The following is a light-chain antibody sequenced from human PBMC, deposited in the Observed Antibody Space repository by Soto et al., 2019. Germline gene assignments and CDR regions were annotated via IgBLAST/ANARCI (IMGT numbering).Light chain of an antibody. CDR3: SSYAGSDAWV. Sequence: QSVLTQPPSASGSPGQSVTISCTRTSSDVGGYNYVSWYQHHPGKAPKVMIYEVSMRPSGVPDRFSGSKSGNTASLTVSGLQAEDEADYYCSSYAGSDAWVFGGGTKVTVL. CDR2: EVS. V-gene: IGLV2-8*01. CDR1: SSDVGGYNY. J-gene: IGLJ3*02.